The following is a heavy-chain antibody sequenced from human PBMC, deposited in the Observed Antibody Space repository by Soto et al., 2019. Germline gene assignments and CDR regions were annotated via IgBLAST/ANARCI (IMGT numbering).Heavy chain of an antibody. CDR3: ARDTDIVATGQGDDYYYCMDV. D-gene: IGHD5-12*01. Sequence: QVQLQESGPGLVKPSETLSLTCTVSGGSISSYYWSWIRQPPGKGLEWIGYIYYSGSTNYNPSLKSRVTISVDTSKNQFSLKLSSVTAADTAVYYCARDTDIVATGQGDDYYYCMDVWGQVTTVTVSS. CDR2: IYYSGST. CDR1: GGSISSYY. J-gene: IGHJ6*02. V-gene: IGHV4-59*01.